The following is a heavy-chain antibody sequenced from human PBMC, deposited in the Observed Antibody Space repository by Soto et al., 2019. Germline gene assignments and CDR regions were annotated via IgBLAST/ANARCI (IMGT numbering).Heavy chain of an antibody. CDR3: ARDILTGMSLYYYYYGMDV. CDR2: ISAYNGNT. D-gene: IGHD3-9*01. CDR1: GYTFTSYG. J-gene: IGHJ6*02. Sequence: ASVKVSCKASGYTFTSYGISWVRQAPGQGLEWMGWISAYNGNTNYAQKLQGRVTMTTGTSTSTAYMELRSLRSDDTAVYYCARDILTGMSLYYYYYGMDVWGQGTTVTVSS. V-gene: IGHV1-18*01.